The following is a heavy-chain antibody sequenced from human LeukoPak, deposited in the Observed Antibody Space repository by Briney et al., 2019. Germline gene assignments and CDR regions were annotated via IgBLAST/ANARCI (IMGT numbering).Heavy chain of an antibody. CDR2: IYYSGST. CDR1: GGSVSSYY. D-gene: IGHD3-10*01. CDR3: ARSPGGFDY. V-gene: IGHV4-59*02. Sequence: SETLSLTCTVSGGSVSSYYWSWIRQPPGKGLEWIGYIYYSGSTNYNPSLKSRVTISVDTSKNQFSLKLSSVAAADTAVYYCARSPGGFDYWGQGTLVTVSS. J-gene: IGHJ4*02.